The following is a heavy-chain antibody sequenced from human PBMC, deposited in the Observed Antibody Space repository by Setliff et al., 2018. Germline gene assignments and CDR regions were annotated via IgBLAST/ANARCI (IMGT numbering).Heavy chain of an antibody. CDR2: IYHTEST. Sequence: SETLSLTCAVSSGSISYNNWWTWVRQPPGKGLEWIGEIYHTESTNYDPSLKSRVTISLDKSKNQFSLELSSVTAADTAVYFCARVTGFSYMDVWGKGTTVTVSS. V-gene: IGHV4-4*02. D-gene: IGHD3-3*01. J-gene: IGHJ6*03. CDR3: ARVTGFSYMDV. CDR1: SGSISYNNW.